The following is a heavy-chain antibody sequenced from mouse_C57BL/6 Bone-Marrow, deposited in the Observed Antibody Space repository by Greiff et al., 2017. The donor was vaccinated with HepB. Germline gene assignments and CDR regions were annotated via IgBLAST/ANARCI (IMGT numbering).Heavy chain of an antibody. Sequence: LQQSGAELVRPGASVKLSCTASGFNIKDDYMHWVKQRPEQGLEWIGWIDPENGDTEYASKFQGKATITADTSSNTAYLQLSSLTSEDTAVYYCTAVPHYYGSSYDWFAYWGQGTLVTVSA. CDR1: GFNIKDDY. CDR3: TAVPHYYGSSYDWFAY. J-gene: IGHJ3*01. CDR2: IDPENGDT. V-gene: IGHV14-4*01. D-gene: IGHD1-1*01.